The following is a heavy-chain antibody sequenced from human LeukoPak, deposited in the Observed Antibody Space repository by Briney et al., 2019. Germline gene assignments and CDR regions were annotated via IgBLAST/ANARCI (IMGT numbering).Heavy chain of an antibody. Sequence: GGSLRLSCAASGFTFNSYWMSWVRQAPGKGLEWVANIKQDGSEKFYVDSVKGRFTISRDNAKNSLYLQMNSLRAEDTAVYYCAELGITMIGGVWGKGTTVTISS. CDR2: IKQDGSEK. CDR1: GFTFNSYW. D-gene: IGHD3-10*02. J-gene: IGHJ6*04. V-gene: IGHV3-7*01. CDR3: AELGITMIGGV.